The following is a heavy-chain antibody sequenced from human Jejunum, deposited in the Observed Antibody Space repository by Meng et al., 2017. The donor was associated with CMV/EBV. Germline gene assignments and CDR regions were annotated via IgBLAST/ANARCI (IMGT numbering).Heavy chain of an antibody. D-gene: IGHD2-21*02. J-gene: IGHJ5*02. CDR1: SPDYY. Sequence: SPDYYWGWVRQTPQKGLEWVGYLHSSGNAFYNPSLRSRVTMSLETSKNQFSMHLASVTAADTAVYSCARVEGYCGGDGCHNWIDPWGQGTLVTVSS. CDR3: ARVEGYCGGDGCHNWIDP. V-gene: IGHV4-30-4*08. CDR2: LHSSGNA.